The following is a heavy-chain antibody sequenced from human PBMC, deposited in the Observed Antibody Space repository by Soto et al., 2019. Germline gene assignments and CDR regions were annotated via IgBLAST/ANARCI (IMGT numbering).Heavy chain of an antibody. Sequence: QSGGSLRLSCTASGFTFGDYAMSWVRQAPGKGLEWVGFIRSKAYGGTTEYAASVKGRFTISRDDSKSIAYLQMNSLKTEDTAVYYCTRIPEYYYDSSGSYFDYWGQGTLVTVSS. CDR3: TRIPEYYYDSSGSYFDY. J-gene: IGHJ4*02. CDR2: IRSKAYGGTT. V-gene: IGHV3-49*04. D-gene: IGHD3-22*01. CDR1: GFTFGDYA.